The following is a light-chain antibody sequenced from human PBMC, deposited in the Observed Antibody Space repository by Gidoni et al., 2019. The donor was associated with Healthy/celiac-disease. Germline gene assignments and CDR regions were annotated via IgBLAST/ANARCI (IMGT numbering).Light chain of an antibody. J-gene: IGKJ4*01. CDR1: QDISNY. CDR2: DAS. V-gene: IGKV1-33*01. Sequence: DIQMTQSPSSLSASVGDRVTITCQASQDISNYLNWYQQKPGKAPKRLIYDASNLEKGVPSRFSGSGSGTDFTFSISSLQTEDIATYYCQQYDNLPLTFGGGTKVEIK. CDR3: QQYDNLPLT.